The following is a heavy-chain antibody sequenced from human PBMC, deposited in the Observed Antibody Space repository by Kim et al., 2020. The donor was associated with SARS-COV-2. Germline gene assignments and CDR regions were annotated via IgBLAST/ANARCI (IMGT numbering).Heavy chain of an antibody. J-gene: IGHJ4*02. D-gene: IGHD5-12*01. CDR3: ARYGYSGYGGY. CDR2: INHSGST. Sequence: SETLSLTCAVYGGSFSGYYWSWIRQPPGKGLEWIGEINHSGSTNYNPSLKSRVTISVDTSKNQFSLKLSSVTAADTAVYYCARYGYSGYGGYWGQGTLVTVSS. CDR1: GGSFSGYY. V-gene: IGHV4-34*01.